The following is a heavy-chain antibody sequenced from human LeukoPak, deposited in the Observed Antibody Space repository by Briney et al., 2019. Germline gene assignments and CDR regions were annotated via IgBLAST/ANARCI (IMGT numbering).Heavy chain of an antibody. J-gene: IGHJ4*02. D-gene: IGHD6-13*01. V-gene: IGHV3-11*03. Sequence: GGSLRLSCAASGFTFSDYYMTWIRQAPGKGPEWVSYISFSSSYTNYADSVKGRFTISRDNAKNSLYLQMNNLRAEDTAVYYCVRRPKAGDYWGQGTLVTASS. CDR3: VRRPKAGDY. CDR1: GFTFSDYY. CDR2: ISFSSSYT.